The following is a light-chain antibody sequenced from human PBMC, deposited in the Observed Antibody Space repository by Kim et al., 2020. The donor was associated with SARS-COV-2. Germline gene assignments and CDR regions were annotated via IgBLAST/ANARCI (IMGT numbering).Light chain of an antibody. CDR2: QDS. CDR3: QAWDSSTDVV. J-gene: IGLJ2*01. V-gene: IGLV3-1*01. CDR1: KLGDKY. Sequence: SYELTQPPSVSVSPGQTASITCSGDKLGDKYACWYQQKPGQSPVLVIYQDSKRPSGIPERFSGSNSGNTATLTISGTQAMDEADYYCQAWDSSTDVVFGG.